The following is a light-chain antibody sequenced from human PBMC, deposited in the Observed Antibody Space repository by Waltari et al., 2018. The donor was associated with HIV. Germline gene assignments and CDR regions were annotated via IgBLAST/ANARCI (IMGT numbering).Light chain of an antibody. J-gene: IGKJ4*01. CDR2: SVS. CDR3: QQLKTYPLS. CDR1: KGVGSY. Sequence: IQLTQSPSFLSASVGERLTITCRATKGVGSYLAWYQQKPGKAPNLLIYSVSILQTGVPSRFSGSGSGTEFTLTISGLQPEDFATYYCQQLKTYPLSFGGGTKVEIK. V-gene: IGKV1-9*01.